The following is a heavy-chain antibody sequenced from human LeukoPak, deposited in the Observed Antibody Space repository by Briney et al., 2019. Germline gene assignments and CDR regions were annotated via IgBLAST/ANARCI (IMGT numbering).Heavy chain of an antibody. J-gene: IGHJ4*02. Sequence: PGGSLRLSCAASGFTFSSYEMNWVRQAPGKGLEWVSYISSSGSTIYYADSVKGRFTISRDNAKNSLYLQMDSLRAEETADYYCARGGWLQRIDYWGQGTLVTVYS. CDR1: GFTFSSYE. V-gene: IGHV3-48*03. D-gene: IGHD5-24*01. CDR3: ARGGWLQRIDY. CDR2: ISSSGSTI.